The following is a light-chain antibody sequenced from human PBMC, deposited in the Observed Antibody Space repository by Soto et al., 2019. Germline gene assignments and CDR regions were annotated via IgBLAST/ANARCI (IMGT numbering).Light chain of an antibody. V-gene: IGKV3-20*01. J-gene: IGKJ5*01. Sequence: EVVMTHSPATLSVSPGERATLSCSSSQSVTSNYLAWYQQKPGQAPRLLIYGISTRATGVPDRFSGSGSGTDFTLTISRLEPEDFAVYYCQQYTDWPPITFGQGTRLEI. CDR1: QSVTSNY. CDR3: QQYTDWPPIT. CDR2: GIS.